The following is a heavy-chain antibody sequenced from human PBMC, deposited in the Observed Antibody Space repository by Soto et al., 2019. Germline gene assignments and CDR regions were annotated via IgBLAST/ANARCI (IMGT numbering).Heavy chain of an antibody. J-gene: IGHJ4*02. CDR3: AKDVCSGGSCFYYCNY. CDR2: IWDDGGNK. V-gene: IGHV3-33*03. Sequence: GSLRLSCAASGFTFSSYGMHWVRQAPGKGLEWVAVIWDDGGNKSYAGSLKGRFTISRNKSKNTRYLQMNSLRAEDTAVYYSAKDVCSGGSCFYYCNYWDQGTLVTVSS. D-gene: IGHD2-15*01. CDR1: GFTFSSYG.